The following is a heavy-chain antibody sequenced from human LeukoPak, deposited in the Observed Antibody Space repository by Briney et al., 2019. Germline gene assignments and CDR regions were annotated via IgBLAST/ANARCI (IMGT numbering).Heavy chain of an antibody. CDR1: GGSLSGYY. J-gene: IGHJ4*02. V-gene: IGHV4-34*01. Sequence: SETLSLTCGVSGGSLSGYYWSWIRQPPGKRLEWIGEVNHSGDTNYNTSLKHRVTISVDTPTNQISLKVTSLTDADPATHYCVRSAYHYDKSVYYCDDYYVYCGQECLLTVFS. D-gene: IGHD3-22*01. CDR2: VNHSGDT. CDR3: VRSAYHYDKSVYYCDDYYVY.